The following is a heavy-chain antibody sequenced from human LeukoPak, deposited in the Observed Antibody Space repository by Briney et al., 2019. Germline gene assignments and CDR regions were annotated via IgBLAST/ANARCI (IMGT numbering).Heavy chain of an antibody. CDR3: AYRPPGDESFDI. D-gene: IGHD3-16*01. CDR2: FDPEDGET. V-gene: IGHV1-24*01. Sequence: ASVKVSCKVSGHTLSELAMHWVRQATGKGLEWMGGFDPEDGETIYAQKYQGRVTMTEDRATDTAYMELSSLRSEDTAVYCCAYRPPGDESFDIWGQGTMVTVSS. CDR1: GHTLSELA. J-gene: IGHJ3*02.